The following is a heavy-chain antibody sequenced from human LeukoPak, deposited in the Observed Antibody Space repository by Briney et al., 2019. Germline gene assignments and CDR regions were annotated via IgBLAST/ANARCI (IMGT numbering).Heavy chain of an antibody. V-gene: IGHV4-4*07. CDR3: ARENDAMIVVVSYFDY. CDR1: GGSISSYY. D-gene: IGHD3-22*01. J-gene: IGHJ4*02. Sequence: PSGTLSLTCTVSGGSISSYYWSWIRRPAGKGLEWIGRIYTSGSTNYNPSLKSRVTMSVDTSKNQFSLKLSSVTAADTAVYYCARENDAMIVVVSYFDYWGQGTLVTVSS. CDR2: IYTSGST.